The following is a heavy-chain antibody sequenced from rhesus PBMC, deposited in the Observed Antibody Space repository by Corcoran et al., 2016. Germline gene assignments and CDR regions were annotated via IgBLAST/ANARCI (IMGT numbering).Heavy chain of an antibody. V-gene: IGHV4-169*01. Sequence: QLQLQESGPGLVKPSETLSVTCAVSGGSISSSYWSWIRQAPGKGLGWIGYIDGSCSRTNYNPSLKRRVTLSVDTSNTPLSLKLSSVTTADTAVYYCARASNWGDYSDGLDSWGQGVVVTVSS. CDR3: ARASNWGDYSDGLDS. D-gene: IGHD3-34*01. CDR2: IDGSCSRT. J-gene: IGHJ6*01. CDR1: GGSISSSY.